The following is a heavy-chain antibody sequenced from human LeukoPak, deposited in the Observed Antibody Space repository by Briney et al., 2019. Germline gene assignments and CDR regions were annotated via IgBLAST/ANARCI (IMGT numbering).Heavy chain of an antibody. CDR3: ASSYCSSTSCYPRTRSYYYYYMDV. V-gene: IGHV1-2*02. CDR1: GYTFTGYY. J-gene: IGHJ6*03. D-gene: IGHD2-2*01. CDR2: INPNSGGT. Sequence: ASVKVSCKASGYTFTGYYMHWVRQAPGQGLEWMGWINPNSGGTNYAQKFQGRVTMTRDTSISTAYMELSRLRSDDTAVYYCASSYCSSTSCYPRTRSYYYYYMDVWGKGTTVTVSS.